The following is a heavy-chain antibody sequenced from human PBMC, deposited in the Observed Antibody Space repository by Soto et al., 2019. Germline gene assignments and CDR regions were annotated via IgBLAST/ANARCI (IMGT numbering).Heavy chain of an antibody. J-gene: IGHJ6*02. CDR3: ARDRVVTPAYYYYNGMDV. V-gene: IGHV3-30*03. Sequence: GGSMIVSCAASGFTFSSYVMHWIRQAPGKGLKWVAVISYDGSKKYYADSVKGRLTISRDNSKNTLYLQMNSLRSEDTAVFYCARDRVVTPAYYYYNGMDVWGQGTTVTVSS. CDR1: GFTFSSYV. D-gene: IGHD2-15*01. CDR2: ISYDGSKK.